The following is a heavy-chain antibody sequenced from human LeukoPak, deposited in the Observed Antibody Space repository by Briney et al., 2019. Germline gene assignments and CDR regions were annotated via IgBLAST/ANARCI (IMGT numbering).Heavy chain of an antibody. CDR3: ARDDFPTLYMDV. CDR1: GFTFSSYG. D-gene: IGHD3-3*01. Sequence: PGGSLRLSCAASGFTFSSYGMHWVRQAPGKGLEWVAFIRYDGSNKYYADSVKGRFTISRDNSKNTLYLQMNSLRAEDTAVYYCARDDFPTLYMDVWGKGTTVTVSS. J-gene: IGHJ6*03. V-gene: IGHV3-30*02. CDR2: IRYDGSNK.